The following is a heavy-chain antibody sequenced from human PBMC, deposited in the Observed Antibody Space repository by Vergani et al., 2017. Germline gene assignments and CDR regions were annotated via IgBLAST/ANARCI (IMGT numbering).Heavy chain of an antibody. CDR1: GGSFSGYY. CDR2: INHSGST. Sequence: QVQLQQWGAGLLKPSETLSLTCAVYGGSFSGYYWSWIRQPPGKGLEWIGEINHSGSTNYNPSLKSRVTISVDTSKNQFSLKLSSVTAAATAVYYCARLVAGYDFWSGYPPDNWFDPWGQGTLVTVSS. V-gene: IGHV4-34*01. D-gene: IGHD3-3*01. CDR3: ARLVAGYDFWSGYPPDNWFDP. J-gene: IGHJ5*02.